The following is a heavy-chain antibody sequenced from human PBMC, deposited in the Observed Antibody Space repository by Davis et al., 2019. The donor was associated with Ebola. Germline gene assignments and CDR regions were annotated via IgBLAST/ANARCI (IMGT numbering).Heavy chain of an antibody. CDR2: IWYDGSNK. CDR3: ARDPDYLGACDI. CDR1: GFTFSSYG. V-gene: IGHV3-33*01. J-gene: IGHJ3*02. D-gene: IGHD4-11*01. Sequence: GESLKIPCAASGFTFSSYGMHWVRQPPGKGLEWVAVIWYDGSNKYYADSVKGRFTISRDNSKNTLYLQMNSLRAEDTAVYYCARDPDYLGACDIWGQGTMVTVSS.